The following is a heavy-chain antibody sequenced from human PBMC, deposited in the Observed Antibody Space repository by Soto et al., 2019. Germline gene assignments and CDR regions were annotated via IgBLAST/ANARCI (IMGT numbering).Heavy chain of an antibody. CDR2: VAYDGSNK. D-gene: IGHD5-12*01. V-gene: IGHV3-30*18. CDR3: AKYNGKGSDWRRVDDASDI. Sequence: QVQLVESGGGVVQPGRSLRLSCAASGFTFSSYGMHWVRQAPGKGLEWVAVVAYDGSNKYYADSVKGRLTISSDNSKNNPNQQTKSLGDEDTAVDYGAKYNGKGSDWRRVDDASDIWGQGTMVTGSS. CDR1: GFTFSSYG. J-gene: IGHJ3*02.